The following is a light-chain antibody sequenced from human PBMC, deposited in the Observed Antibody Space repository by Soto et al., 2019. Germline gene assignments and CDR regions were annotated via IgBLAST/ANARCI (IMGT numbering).Light chain of an antibody. J-gene: IGKJ2*01. Sequence: EIVLTQSPATLSLSPGERATLSCRASQSVSSYLAWYQQKPGQAPSLLIYDASNRATGIPARFSGSGSGTDFTLTISSLEPEDFAVYCCQQRSNWPRYTFGQGNKLEIK. CDR3: QQRSNWPRYT. CDR1: QSVSSY. CDR2: DAS. V-gene: IGKV3-11*01.